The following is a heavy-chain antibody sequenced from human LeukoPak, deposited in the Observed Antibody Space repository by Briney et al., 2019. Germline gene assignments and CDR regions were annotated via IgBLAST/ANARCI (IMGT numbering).Heavy chain of an antibody. CDR2: MNPNSGNT. CDR3: ASITTTYYYYGMDV. V-gene: IGHV1-8*01. Sequence: ASVKVSRKASGYTFTSYDINWVRQATGQGLEWMGWMNPNSGNTGYAQKFQGRVTMTRNTSISTAYMELSSLRSGDTAVYYCASITTTYYYYGMDVWGQGTTVTVSS. CDR1: GYTFTSYD. J-gene: IGHJ6*02. D-gene: IGHD3-3*01.